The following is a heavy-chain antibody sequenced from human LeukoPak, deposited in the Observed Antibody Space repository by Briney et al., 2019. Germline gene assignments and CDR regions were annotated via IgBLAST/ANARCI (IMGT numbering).Heavy chain of an antibody. D-gene: IGHD3-3*01. CDR1: GFTFDDYA. CDR3: AKDIGRVPQNWFDP. J-gene: IGHJ5*02. V-gene: IGHV3-9*01. CDR2: ISWNSGSL. Sequence: PGRSLRLSCAVSGFTFDDYAMHWVRQAPGKGLEWVSGISWNSGSLDYADSVKGRFTISRDNAKNALYLQMNSLRTEDTALYYCAKDIGRVPQNWFDPWGQGTLVTVSS.